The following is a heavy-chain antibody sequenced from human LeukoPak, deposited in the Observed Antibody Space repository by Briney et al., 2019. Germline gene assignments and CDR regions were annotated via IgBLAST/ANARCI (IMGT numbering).Heavy chain of an antibody. V-gene: IGHV4-59*01. J-gene: IGHJ4*02. CDR1: GVSISPYY. Sequence: SETLSLTCTVSGVSISPYYWSWIRQTPGKGLEWIGNILYSGTTTNYNPSLKSRATISVDTSKNQFSLKLSSVADADTAVYYCARVGDWNDLVYWGQGTLVTVSS. CDR3: ARVGDWNDLVY. D-gene: IGHD1-1*01. CDR2: ILYSGTTT.